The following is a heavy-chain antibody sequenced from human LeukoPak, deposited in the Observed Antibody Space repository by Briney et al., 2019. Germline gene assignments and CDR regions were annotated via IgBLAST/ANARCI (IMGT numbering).Heavy chain of an antibody. Sequence: GGSLRLSCAASGFTFNTYTMNWVRQAPGKGLEWVSYISGSSGIIDYADSVRGRFTISRDNAKNSLYLQMNSLRAEDTALYYCAKDIGITGTTGYFDYWGQGTLVTVSS. V-gene: IGHV3-48*01. CDR3: AKDIGITGTTGYFDY. J-gene: IGHJ4*02. CDR1: GFTFNTYT. D-gene: IGHD1-7*01. CDR2: ISGSSGII.